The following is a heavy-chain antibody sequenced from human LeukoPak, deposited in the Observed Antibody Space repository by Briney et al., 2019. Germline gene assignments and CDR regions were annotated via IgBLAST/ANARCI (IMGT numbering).Heavy chain of an antibody. D-gene: IGHD5-24*01. CDR2: INHSGST. J-gene: IGHJ4*02. V-gene: IGHV4-34*01. Sequence: SETLSLTCAVYGGSFSGYYWSWIRQPPEKGLEWIGEINHSGSTNYNPSLKSRVTISVDTSKNQFSLKLSSVTAADTAVYYCARDGEMAAIYFDYWGQGTLVTVSS. CDR1: GGSFSGYY. CDR3: ARDGEMAAIYFDY.